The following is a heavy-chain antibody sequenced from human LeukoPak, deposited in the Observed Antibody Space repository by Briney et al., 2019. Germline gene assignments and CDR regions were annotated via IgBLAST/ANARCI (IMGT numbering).Heavy chain of an antibody. J-gene: IGHJ6*03. CDR2: IIPIFGTA. CDR3: ARDNSSSGVGYYYYYMDV. Sequence: SVKVSCTASGYTFTNYGISWVRQAPGQGLEWMGGIIPIFGTANYAQKFQGRVTITADESTSTAYMELSSLRSEDTAVYYCARDNSSSGVGYYYYYMDVWGKGTTVTVSS. V-gene: IGHV1-69*13. D-gene: IGHD6-6*01. CDR1: GYTFTNYG.